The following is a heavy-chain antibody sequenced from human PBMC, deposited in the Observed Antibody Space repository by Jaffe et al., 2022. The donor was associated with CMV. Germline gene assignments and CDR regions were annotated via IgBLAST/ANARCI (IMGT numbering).Heavy chain of an antibody. D-gene: IGHD1-1*01. Sequence: QMQLVESGGGVVQPGRSLRLACVASGFTFRNYGMHWVRQAPGRGLEWVALISFDDSNKDYVDSVKGRFTISRDNSKNTLYLEMNSLRAEDTAVYYCAKVLSSTHDPIYHFAMDVWGQGTTVTVSS. CDR2: ISFDDSNK. CDR1: GFTFRNYG. V-gene: IGHV3-30*18. J-gene: IGHJ6*02. CDR3: AKVLSSTHDPIYHFAMDV.